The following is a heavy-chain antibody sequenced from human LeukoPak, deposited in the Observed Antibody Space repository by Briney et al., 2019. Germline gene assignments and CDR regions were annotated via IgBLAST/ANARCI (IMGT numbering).Heavy chain of an antibody. Sequence: ASVKVSCKASGYTFTSYDINWVRQATGQGLEWMGWMNPNSGNTGYAQKFQGRVTMTRNTSISTAYMELSSLRSEDTAVYYCARGMNRVDCYDSSGLDYWGQGTLVTVSS. J-gene: IGHJ4*02. CDR2: MNPNSGNT. CDR3: ARGMNRVDCYDSSGLDY. CDR1: GYTFTSYD. V-gene: IGHV1-8*01. D-gene: IGHD3-22*01.